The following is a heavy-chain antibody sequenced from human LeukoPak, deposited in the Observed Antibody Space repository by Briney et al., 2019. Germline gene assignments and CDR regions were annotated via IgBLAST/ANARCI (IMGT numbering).Heavy chain of an antibody. D-gene: IGHD6-19*01. J-gene: IGHJ3*02. CDR3: ARGGWYQGTTRSMAAHDAFDI. Sequence: GGSLRLSCAVSGFTVSANYMTWVRQAPGMGLEWVSIIYSGGTTYYADSVKGRFTISRDNSKNTLYLQMNSLRAEDTAAYYCARGGWYQGTTRSMAAHDAFDIWGQGTMVTVS. CDR2: IYSGGTT. V-gene: IGHV3-53*01. CDR1: GFTVSANY.